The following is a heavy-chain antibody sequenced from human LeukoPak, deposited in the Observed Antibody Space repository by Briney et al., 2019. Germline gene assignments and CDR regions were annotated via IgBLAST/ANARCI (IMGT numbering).Heavy chain of an antibody. Sequence: GGSLRLSCAGSGFTFSRYNLNWFRQAPGKGLERVSSISGRSNHIFYAGSVKGRFTISRDNAKNSLYLQMNSLRAEDTAVYYCARDLSSYSSSWKYYFDYWGQGTLVTVSS. CDR3: ARDLSSYSSSWKYYFDY. CDR2: ISGRSNHI. D-gene: IGHD6-13*01. J-gene: IGHJ4*02. CDR1: GFTFSRYN. V-gene: IGHV3-21*01.